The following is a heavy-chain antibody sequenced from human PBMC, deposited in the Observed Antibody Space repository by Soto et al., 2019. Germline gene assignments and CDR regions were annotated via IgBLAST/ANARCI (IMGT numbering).Heavy chain of an antibody. CDR1: GGSISSGGYY. V-gene: IGHV4-31*03. D-gene: IGHD1-1*01. J-gene: IGHJ4*02. CDR2: IYYSGST. CDR3: ARWPQLEPRFDY. Sequence: PSETLSLTCTVSGGSISSGGYYWSWIRHHPGKGLEWIGYIYYSGSTYYNPSLKSRVTISVDTSKNQFSLKLSSVTAADTAVYYCARWPQLEPRFDYWGQGTLVTVSS.